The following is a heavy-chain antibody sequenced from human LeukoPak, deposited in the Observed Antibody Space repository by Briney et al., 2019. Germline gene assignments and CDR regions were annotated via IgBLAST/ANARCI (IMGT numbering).Heavy chain of an antibody. CDR2: ISSSSSTI. D-gene: IGHD3-22*01. CDR1: GFTFSSYS. CDR3: ARDNWAATYYYDSSGYYGIVY. V-gene: IGHV3-48*04. Sequence: TGRSLRLSCAASGFTFSSYSMNWVRQAPGKGLEWVSYISSSSSTIYYADSVKGRFTISRDNAKNSLYLQMNSLRAEDTAVYYCARDNWAATYYYDSSGYYGIVYWGQGTLVTVSS. J-gene: IGHJ4*02.